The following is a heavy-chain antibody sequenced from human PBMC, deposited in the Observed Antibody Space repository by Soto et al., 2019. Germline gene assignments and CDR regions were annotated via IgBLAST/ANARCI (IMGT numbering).Heavy chain of an antibody. V-gene: IGHV1-69*06. D-gene: IGHD6-13*01. Sequence: QLQLVQSGAEVKRPGSSVKVSCKASGGTVNSHAISWVRQAPGQGVEWMGGIIPIFDTPNYAQKFQGRVTITADKSTSTAYMELSSLRYEDTAVYYCSRDRSSTWPSAMDVWGQGTTVTVSS. CDR1: GGTVNSHA. J-gene: IGHJ6*02. CDR2: IIPIFDTP. CDR3: SRDRSSTWPSAMDV.